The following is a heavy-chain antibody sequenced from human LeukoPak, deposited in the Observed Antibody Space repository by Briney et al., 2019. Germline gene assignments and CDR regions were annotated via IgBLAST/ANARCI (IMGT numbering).Heavy chain of an antibody. D-gene: IGHD1-14*01. CDR3: TAGGAS. V-gene: IGHV3-15*01. CDR2: IKTKTDGGTT. Sequence: GRSLRLSCAASGFSFSNAYMIWVRQAPGKGLEWVGRIKTKTDGGTTDYAAPVRGRFTISRDDSKNTLYVQMNSLKIEDTAVYYCTAGGASWGQGTLVTVSS. CDR1: GFSFSNAY. J-gene: IGHJ5*02.